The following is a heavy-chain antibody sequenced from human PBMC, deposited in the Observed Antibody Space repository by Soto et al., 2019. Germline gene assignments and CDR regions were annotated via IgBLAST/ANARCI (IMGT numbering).Heavy chain of an antibody. Sequence: EVQLLDSGGGLVRPGGSLRLSCAASGFTFSRYAMSWVGQAPGKGLEWVSSISGSGGSTYYADSVQGRLTISRDNSKNTLYLQTNSLRAEDTAVYYCAKDLCDYGDYSSPYDYWGQGTLVTVSS. J-gene: IGHJ4*02. CDR2: ISGSGGST. CDR3: AKDLCDYGDYSSPYDY. D-gene: IGHD4-17*01. CDR1: GFTFSRYA. V-gene: IGHV3-23*01.